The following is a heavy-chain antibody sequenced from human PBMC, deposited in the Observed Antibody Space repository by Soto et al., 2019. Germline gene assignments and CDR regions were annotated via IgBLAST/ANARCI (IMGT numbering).Heavy chain of an antibody. Sequence: ASVKVSCKTSGYTFTTYGISWVRQAPGQGLEWMGWISSYNGITNYAQEFRGRVTMTTDTSTTTAYMELRSLRYDDTAVYYCASERSGSCSGVWYFDSWGQGTMVTVSS. CDR1: GYTFTTYG. CDR3: ASERSGSCSGVWYFDS. J-gene: IGHJ4*02. CDR2: ISSYNGIT. D-gene: IGHD2-15*01. V-gene: IGHV1-18*04.